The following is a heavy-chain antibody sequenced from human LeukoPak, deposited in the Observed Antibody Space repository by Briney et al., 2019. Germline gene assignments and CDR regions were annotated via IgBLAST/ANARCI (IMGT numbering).Heavy chain of an antibody. J-gene: IGHJ4*02. D-gene: IGHD6-19*01. CDR2: IYYSGST. CDR3: ARHSSAWYGRLFDS. V-gene: IGHV4-59*08. CDR1: GGSISSFY. Sequence: SETPSLTCNVSGGSISSFYWSWIRQPPGEGLEWIGYIYYSGSTNYNPFLKSRVTISVDTSNNQFSLILNSLTAADTAVYYCARHSSAWYGRLFDSWGQGTLVTVSS.